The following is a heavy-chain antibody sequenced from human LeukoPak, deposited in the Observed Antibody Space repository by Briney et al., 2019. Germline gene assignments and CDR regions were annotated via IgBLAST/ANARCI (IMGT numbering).Heavy chain of an antibody. CDR3: ARGYCYNTNCYCDY. V-gene: IGHV3-53*01. CDR2: IYSGGNT. J-gene: IGHJ4*02. D-gene: IGHD2-2*01. CDR1: GFTVSSNY. Sequence: GGSLRLSCAASGFTVSSNYMNWVRQAPGKGLEWVSVIYSGGNTYYADSVKGRFTTPRDNSKNTLYLQMNSLRAEDTAVYYCARGYCYNTNCYCDYWGQGTLVTVSS.